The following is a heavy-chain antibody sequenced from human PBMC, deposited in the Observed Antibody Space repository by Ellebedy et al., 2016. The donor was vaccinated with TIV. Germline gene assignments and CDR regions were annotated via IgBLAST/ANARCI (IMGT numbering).Heavy chain of an antibody. CDR1: GYSFTSYW. CDR3: ARRSVPAAFDI. Sequence: KVSXKGSGYSFTSYWIGWVRQMPGKGLEWMGIIYPGDSDTRYSPSFQGQVTISADKSISTAYLQWSSLEASDTAMYYCARRSVPAAFDIWGQGTMVTVSS. D-gene: IGHD3-10*02. J-gene: IGHJ3*02. V-gene: IGHV5-51*01. CDR2: IYPGDSDT.